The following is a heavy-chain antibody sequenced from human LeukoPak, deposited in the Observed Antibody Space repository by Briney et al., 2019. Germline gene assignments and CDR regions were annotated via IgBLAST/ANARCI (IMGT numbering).Heavy chain of an antibody. CDR2: RKPDGSDK. J-gene: IGHJ3*02. Sequence: AVGSLRLSCVLSGFSPRMHRAKCVRDSPGGGGEWVANRKPDGSDKYSVDSARGRFTVSRDNAKYSAFVQMNSLRAEDTAIYCCATICAQAFDIWGQGTLVSVSS. CDR1: GFSPRMHR. V-gene: IGHV3-7*01. D-gene: IGHD2-21*01. CDR3: ATICAQAFDI.